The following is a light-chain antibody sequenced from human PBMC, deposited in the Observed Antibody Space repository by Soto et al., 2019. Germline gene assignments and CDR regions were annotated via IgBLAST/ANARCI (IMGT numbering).Light chain of an antibody. CDR1: QSVSSN. V-gene: IGKV3-15*01. CDR3: QQYNKWPPWT. J-gene: IGKJ2*01. Sequence: EIVMTQSPATLSVSPGERATLSCRASQSVSSNLAWYQQKPGQAPRLLIYGASTRATGIPARFSGSGSGTEFTLTISRLQSEDFAVYYCQQYNKWPPWTFGQGTKLEIK. CDR2: GAS.